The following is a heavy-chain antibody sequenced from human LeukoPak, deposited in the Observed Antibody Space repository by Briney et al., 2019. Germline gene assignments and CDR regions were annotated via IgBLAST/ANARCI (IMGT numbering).Heavy chain of an antibody. V-gene: IGHV3-21*01. CDR1: GFTFSSYS. D-gene: IGHD2-15*01. CDR2: ISSSSSYI. Sequence: GGSLRLSCAASGFTFSSYSMTWVRQAPGKGLEWVSSISSSSSYIYYADSVKGRFTIPRDNAKNSLYLQMNSLRAEDTAVYYCARVSGHDAFDIWGQGTMVTVSS. J-gene: IGHJ3*02. CDR3: ARVSGHDAFDI.